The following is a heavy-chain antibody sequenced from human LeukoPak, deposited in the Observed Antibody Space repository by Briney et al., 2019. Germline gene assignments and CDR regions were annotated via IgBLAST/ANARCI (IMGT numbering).Heavy chain of an antibody. CDR1: GFMFSNSW. Sequence: GGSLRLSCVGPGFMFSNSWMSWVRQTPGKGLEWVAHTNPDGSEKYYVDSVKGRFAISRDNAQTSLYLQMNSLRAEDTAVYYCVRWSSLNSWGQGTLVAVSS. CDR2: TNPDGSEK. D-gene: IGHD1-26*01. J-gene: IGHJ4*02. V-gene: IGHV3-7*01. CDR3: VRWSSLNS.